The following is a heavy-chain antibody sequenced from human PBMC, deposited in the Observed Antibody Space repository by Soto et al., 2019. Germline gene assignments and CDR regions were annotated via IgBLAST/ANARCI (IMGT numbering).Heavy chain of an antibody. CDR2: MNPNSGNT. V-gene: IGHV1-8*01. J-gene: IGHJ4*02. D-gene: IGHD3-22*01. Sequence: ASVKVSCKASGYTFTSYDINWVRQATGQGLEWMGWMNPNSGNTGYAQKFQGRVTMTRNTSISTAYMELSSLRSEDTAVYYCARDFNPDYYDSSGYYPLDYWGQGTLVTVSS. CDR3: ARDFNPDYYDSSGYYPLDY. CDR1: GYTFTSYD.